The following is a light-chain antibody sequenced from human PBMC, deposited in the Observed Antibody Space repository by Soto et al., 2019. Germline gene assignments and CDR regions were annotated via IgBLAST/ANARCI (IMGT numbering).Light chain of an antibody. V-gene: IGLV2-14*01. CDR2: DVS. CDR1: SSDVGGYNY. Sequence: QSVLTQPASVSGSPGQSITISCTGNSSDVGGYNYVSWYQQHPGKAPKLMIYDVSNRPSGVSNRFSGSKSGNTASLTISGLQVEDEADYYCSSYTSSSTLVVFGGWTKLTVL. CDR3: SSYTSSSTLVV. J-gene: IGLJ2*01.